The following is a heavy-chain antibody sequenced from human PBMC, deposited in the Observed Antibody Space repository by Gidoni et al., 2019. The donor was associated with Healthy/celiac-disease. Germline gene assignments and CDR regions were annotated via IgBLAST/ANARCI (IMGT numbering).Heavy chain of an antibody. CDR3: ASNYYDSDGYYVWFDP. V-gene: IGHV1-69*01. CDR1: VGTFSSYA. D-gene: IGHD3-22*01. Sequence: QVQLVQSGAEVKKPVSSVKVSCKASVGTFSSYAISWVRQAPGQGLEWMGGIIPIFGTANDAQKFQGRVTITADESTSTAYMELSSLRSEDTAVYYCASNYYDSDGYYVWFDPWGQGTLVTVSS. J-gene: IGHJ5*02. CDR2: IIPIFGTA.